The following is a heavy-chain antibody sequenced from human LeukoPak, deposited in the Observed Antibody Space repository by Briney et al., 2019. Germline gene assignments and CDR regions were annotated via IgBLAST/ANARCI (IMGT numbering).Heavy chain of an antibody. Sequence: SETLSLTCTVSGGSISSYYWSWIRQPPGKGLEWIGYIYYSGSTNYNPSLKSRVTISVDTSKNQFSLKLSSVTAADTAVYYCARDRGYCSSTSCYARRSGMDVWGKGTTVTVSS. CDR2: IYYSGST. J-gene: IGHJ6*03. D-gene: IGHD2-2*01. V-gene: IGHV4-59*12. CDR1: GGSISSYY. CDR3: ARDRGYCSSTSCYARRSGMDV.